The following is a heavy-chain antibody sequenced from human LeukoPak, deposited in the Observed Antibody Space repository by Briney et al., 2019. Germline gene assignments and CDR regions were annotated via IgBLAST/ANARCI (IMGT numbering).Heavy chain of an antibody. V-gene: IGHV3-30-3*01. J-gene: IGHJ4*02. CDR3: ARAGSGDGDYYFDY. Sequence: GGSLRLSCAASGFTFSSYAMHWVRQAPGKGLEWVAVISYDGSNKYYADSVKGRFTISRDNSKNTLYLQMNSLRAEDTAVYYCARAGSGDGDYYFDYWGQGTLVTVSS. D-gene: IGHD1-26*01. CDR1: GFTFSSYA. CDR2: ISYDGSNK.